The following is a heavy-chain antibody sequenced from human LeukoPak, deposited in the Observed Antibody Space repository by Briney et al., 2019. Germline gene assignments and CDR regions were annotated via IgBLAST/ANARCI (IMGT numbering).Heavy chain of an antibody. J-gene: IGHJ3*02. Sequence: ASVKVSCKASGYTFTSYGISWVRQAPGQGLEWMGWISAYNGNTNYAQKLQGRVTMTTDTSTSTAYMELSSLRSDDTAVYYCAREGDFNDYVWGSYRSDAFDIWGQGTMVTVSS. V-gene: IGHV1-18*01. CDR2: ISAYNGNT. D-gene: IGHD3-16*02. CDR1: GYTFTSYG. CDR3: AREGDFNDYVWGSYRSDAFDI.